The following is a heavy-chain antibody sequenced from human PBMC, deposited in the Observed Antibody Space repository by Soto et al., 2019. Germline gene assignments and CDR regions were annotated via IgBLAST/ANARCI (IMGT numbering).Heavy chain of an antibody. CDR3: ARDRITTRGDAFDL. J-gene: IGHJ3*01. D-gene: IGHD3-3*01. CDR1: GGTFSTYI. V-gene: IGHV1-69*08. Sequence: QVQLVQSGAEVRKPGSSVKVSCKAPGGTFSTYIISWVRQAPGQGLEWMGRIIPIPDITNYAQKFQGRVTVTADRSTSTAYMELTSLTSEDKAVYYCARDRITTRGDAFDLWGQGTMVTVSS. CDR2: IIPIPDIT.